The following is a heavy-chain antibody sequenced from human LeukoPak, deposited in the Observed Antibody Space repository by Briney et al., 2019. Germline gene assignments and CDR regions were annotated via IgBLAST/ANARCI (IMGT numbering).Heavy chain of an antibody. CDR1: GGSISSSSYY. J-gene: IGHJ4*02. CDR3: ARQDIVVVVAATDYFDY. CDR2: IHYSGST. V-gene: IGHV4-39*01. D-gene: IGHD2-15*01. Sequence: PSETLSLTCTVPGGSISSSSYYWGWIRQPPGKGLEWIGSIHYSGSTYYNPSLKSRVTISVDTSKNQFSLKLSSVTAADTAVYYCARQDIVVVVAATDYFDYWGLGTLVTVSS.